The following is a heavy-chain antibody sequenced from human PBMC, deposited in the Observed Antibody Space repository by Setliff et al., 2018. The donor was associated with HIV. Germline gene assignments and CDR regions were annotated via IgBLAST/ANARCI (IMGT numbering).Heavy chain of an antibody. CDR3: ARLPDINSWPFDY. CDR1: GGSFSGYY. J-gene: IGHJ4*02. CDR2: IYHSGTT. Sequence: SETLSLTCAVYGGSFSGYYWSWIRQPPGKGLEWIGSIYHSGTTYYNPSLKSRLTMSVDSSKNQFSLSLSSVTAADTAVYYCARLPDINSWPFDYWARGTLVTVSS. V-gene: IGHV4-34*10. D-gene: IGHD6-13*01.